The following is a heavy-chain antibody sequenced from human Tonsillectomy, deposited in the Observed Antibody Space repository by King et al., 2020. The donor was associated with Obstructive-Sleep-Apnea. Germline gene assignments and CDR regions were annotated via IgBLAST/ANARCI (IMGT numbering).Heavy chain of an antibody. CDR3: TRFVFGVVTNYYYYYGMDV. J-gene: IGHJ6*02. D-gene: IGHD3-3*01. V-gene: IGHV3-15*01. CDR1: GFTFSNAW. CDR2: IKSKTDGGTT. Sequence: VQLVESGGGLVKPGGSLRLSCAASGFTFSNAWMSWVRQAPGKGLEWVGRIKSKTDGGTTDYAAPVKGRFTISRDDSKNTLYLQMNSLKTEDTAVYYCTRFVFGVVTNYYYYYGMDVWGQGTTVTVSS.